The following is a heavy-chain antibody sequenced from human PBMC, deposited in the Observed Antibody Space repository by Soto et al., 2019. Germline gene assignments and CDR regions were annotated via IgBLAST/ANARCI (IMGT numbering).Heavy chain of an antibody. V-gene: IGHV2-70*04. D-gene: IGHD6-19*01. Sequence: SGPTLVNPTKTLTLTCIFSGFLLITRGLRICWIRQPPGKALQWLARIDWDDDKFYSTSLKTRLTISKDTSKNQVVLTMTNMDSVYTGTYYCAREIVGAGADHEAFDIWG. CDR3: AREIVGAGADHEAFDI. J-gene: IGHJ3*02. CDR2: IDWDDDK. CDR1: GFLLITRGLR.